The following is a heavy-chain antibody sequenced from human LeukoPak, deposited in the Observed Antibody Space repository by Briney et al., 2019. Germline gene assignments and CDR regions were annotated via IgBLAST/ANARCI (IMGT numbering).Heavy chain of an antibody. D-gene: IGHD3-22*01. Sequence: ASVKVSCKASGYTFTSYGISWVRQAPGQRLEWVGWISAYNGNTNYAQKLQGRVTMTTDTSTSTAYMELRSLRSDDTAVYYCGQSSSITMIVVVDWGQGTLVTVSS. CDR2: ISAYNGNT. CDR3: GQSSSITMIVVVD. J-gene: IGHJ4*02. V-gene: IGHV1-18*01. CDR1: GYTFTSYG.